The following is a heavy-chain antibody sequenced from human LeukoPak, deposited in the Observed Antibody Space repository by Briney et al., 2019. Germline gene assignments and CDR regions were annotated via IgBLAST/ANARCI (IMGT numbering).Heavy chain of an antibody. J-gene: IGHJ4*02. Sequence: SETLSLTCTVSGGSISSSSYYWGWIRQPPGKGLEWIGSIYYSGSTYYNPSLKSRVTISVDTSKNQFSLKLSSVTAADTAVYYCARHFEAAAFGYWGQGTLVTVSS. V-gene: IGHV4-39*01. D-gene: IGHD6-13*01. CDR3: ARHFEAAAFGY. CDR2: IYYSGST. CDR1: GGSISSSSYY.